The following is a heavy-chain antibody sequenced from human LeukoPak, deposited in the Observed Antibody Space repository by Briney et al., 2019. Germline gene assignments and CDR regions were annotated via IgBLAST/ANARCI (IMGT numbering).Heavy chain of an antibody. V-gene: IGHV3-23*01. CDR2: IGGSSGST. D-gene: IGHD1-26*01. CDR1: GFTFSNYA. J-gene: IGHJ4*02. CDR3: AKGYSGSYGVDY. Sequence: GGSLRLSCAASGFTFSNYAMNWVRQAPGKGLEWVSTIGGSSGSTYYADSVKGRFTISRDNSKNTLYLQMNSLRAEDTAVYYCAKGYSGSYGVDYWGQGTLVTVSS.